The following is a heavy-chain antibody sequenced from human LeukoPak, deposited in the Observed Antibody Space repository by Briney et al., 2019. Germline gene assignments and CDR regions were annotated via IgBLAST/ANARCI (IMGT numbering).Heavy chain of an antibody. J-gene: IGHJ3*01. CDR2: IKKDGSEE. V-gene: IGHV3-7*01. D-gene: IGHD1-14*01. Sequence: PGGSLRLPCAASGFTLNSYLMSWVRQAPGRGLEWVANIKKDGSEENYLDSVKGRFTVSRDNAKNSLNLQMNSLRGEDTAVYYCARSNPNRNALDLWGQGTMVTISS. CDR1: GFTLNSYL. CDR3: ARSNPNRNALDL.